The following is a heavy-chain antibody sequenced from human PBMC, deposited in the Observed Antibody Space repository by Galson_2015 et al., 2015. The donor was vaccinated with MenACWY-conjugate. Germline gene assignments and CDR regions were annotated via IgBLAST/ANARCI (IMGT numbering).Heavy chain of an antibody. CDR1: GYSISSGYY. Sequence: ETLSLTCTVSGYSISSGYYWGWIRQPPGRGLEWIGSIYHSGSTYYNPSLKSRVTISVDTSKNQFSLKLSSVTAADTAVYYCARGSYAYGGGYYFDYWGQGTLVTVSS. J-gene: IGHJ4*02. V-gene: IGHV4-38-2*02. CDR3: ARGSYAYGGGYYFDY. CDR2: IYHSGST. D-gene: IGHD2-2*01.